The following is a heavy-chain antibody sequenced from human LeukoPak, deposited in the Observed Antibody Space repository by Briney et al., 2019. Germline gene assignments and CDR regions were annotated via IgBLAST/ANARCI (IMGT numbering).Heavy chain of an antibody. CDR1: GFTFSDYY. D-gene: IGHD6-13*01. V-gene: IGHV3-11*05. J-gene: IGHJ4*01. CDR3: ARAANTAAGTPTLAIDY. Sequence: PGGSLRLSCVASGFTFSDYYMSWIRQAPGKGLEWVSYIPSTSSYTTYADSVKGRFTIPRDNAKNSLYLQMNSLRAEDTAVYYCARAANTAAGTPTLAIDYWGQGTLVTVSS. CDR2: IPSTSSYT.